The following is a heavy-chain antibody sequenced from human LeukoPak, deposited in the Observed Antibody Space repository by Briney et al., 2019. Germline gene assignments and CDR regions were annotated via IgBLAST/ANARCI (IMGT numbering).Heavy chain of an antibody. CDR2: ISYDGSNK. J-gene: IGHJ4*02. CDR1: GFTFSSYG. CDR3: AKDSLDY. Sequence: GGSLRLSCAASGFTFSSYGMHWVRQAPGKGLEWVAVISYDGSNKYYADSVKGRFTISRDNSKNTLYLQMNSPRAEDTAVYYCAKDSLDYWGQGTLVTVSS. V-gene: IGHV3-30*18.